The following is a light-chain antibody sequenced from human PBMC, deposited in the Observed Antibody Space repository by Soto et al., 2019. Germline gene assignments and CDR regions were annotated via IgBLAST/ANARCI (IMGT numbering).Light chain of an antibody. CDR1: QSVSSN. Sequence: EIVMTQSPATLSVSPGERATLSCRASQSVSSNLAWYQQKPGQAPRLLIYDASTRATGIPARFSGSGSGTEFTLTISSLQSEDFAVYYCQQYGVSPQSFGPGTKVDIK. CDR3: QQYGVSPQS. V-gene: IGKV3-15*01. J-gene: IGKJ3*01. CDR2: DAS.